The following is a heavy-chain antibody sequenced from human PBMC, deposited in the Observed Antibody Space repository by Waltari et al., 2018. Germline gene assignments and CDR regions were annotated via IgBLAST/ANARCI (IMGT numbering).Heavy chain of an antibody. J-gene: IGHJ5*02. Sequence: EVQLVESGGGLIQPGGSLRLSCAASGFTVSNNYMSWVRQAPGKGLEWVSVIYSGGITYYADSVKGRFTISRDKSKNTLYLQMNSLRAEDTAVYYCARGPSSSIGIWFDPWGQGTLVTVSS. D-gene: IGHD6-13*01. CDR2: IYSGGIT. CDR3: ARGPSSSIGIWFDP. CDR1: GFTVSNNY. V-gene: IGHV3-53*01.